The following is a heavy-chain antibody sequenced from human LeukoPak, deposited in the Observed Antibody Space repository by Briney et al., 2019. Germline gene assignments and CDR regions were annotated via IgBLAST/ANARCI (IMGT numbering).Heavy chain of an antibody. CDR1: GGSISSSNW. J-gene: IGHJ4*02. CDR3: ARYRGYSYGYYFDY. D-gene: IGHD5-18*01. CDR2: IYHSGST. Sequence: SGTLSPTCAVSGGSISSSNWWSWVRQPPGKGLEWIGEIYHSGSTNYNPSLKSRVTISVDKSKNQFSLKLSSVTAADTAVYYCARYRGYSYGYYFDYWGQGTLVTVSS. V-gene: IGHV4-4*02.